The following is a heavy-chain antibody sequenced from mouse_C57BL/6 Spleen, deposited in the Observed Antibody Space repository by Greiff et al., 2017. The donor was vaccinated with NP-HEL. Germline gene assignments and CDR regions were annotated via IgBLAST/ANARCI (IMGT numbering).Heavy chain of an antibody. D-gene: IGHD1-1*01. J-gene: IGHJ4*01. CDR1: GYTFTDYN. CDR3: AKGGVLRDYAMDY. V-gene: IGHV1-22*01. CDR2: INPNNGGT. Sequence: VQLQQSGPELVKPGASVKMSCKASGYTFTDYNMHWVKQSHGKSLEWIGYINPNNGGTSYNQKFKGKATLTVNKSSSTAYMELRSLTSEDSAVYYCAKGGVLRDYAMDYWGQGTSVTVSS.